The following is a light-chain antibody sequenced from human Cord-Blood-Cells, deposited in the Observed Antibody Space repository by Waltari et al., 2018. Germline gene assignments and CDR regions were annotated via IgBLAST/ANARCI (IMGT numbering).Light chain of an antibody. V-gene: IGKV1-13*02. CDR2: DAS. CDR1: QGISSA. CDR3: QQFNSYPLLT. J-gene: IGKJ4*01. Sequence: AIQLTQSPSSLSASVGDRVTITCRASQGISSALAWYQQKPGKAPKLLIYDASSLESGVPSSFSGSGSGTDFTLTISSLQPEDFATHYCQQFNSYPLLTFGGGTKVEIK.